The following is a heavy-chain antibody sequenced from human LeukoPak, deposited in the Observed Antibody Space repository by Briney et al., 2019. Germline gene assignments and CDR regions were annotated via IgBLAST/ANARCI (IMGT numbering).Heavy chain of an antibody. CDR3: ARDLSGYYDSSGFAAFDI. V-gene: IGHV3-53*01. CDR1: GFTVSSNY. D-gene: IGHD3-22*01. J-gene: IGHJ3*02. CDR2: IYSGGST. Sequence: PGGSLRLSCAASGFTVSSNYMSWVRQAPGKGLEWVSVIYSGGSTYYADSVKGRFTISRDNSKNTLYLQMNSLRAEDTAVYYCARDLSGYYDSSGFAAFDIWGQGTMVTVSS.